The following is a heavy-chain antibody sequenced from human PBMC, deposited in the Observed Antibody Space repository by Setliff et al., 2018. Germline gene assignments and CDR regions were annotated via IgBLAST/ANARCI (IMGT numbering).Heavy chain of an antibody. D-gene: IGHD3-22*01. CDR3: ARHPPPPNYFDIGALDS. Sequence: ASVKVSCKASGGPLNSYSFSWVRQAPGQGLEWMGRIIPVLDITRYSQKLQGRVTITADKSTGIIYMELTSLRSDDTAVYYCARHPPPPNYFDIGALDSWGQGTLVTSPQ. V-gene: IGHV1-69*02. J-gene: IGHJ4*02. CDR1: GGPLNSYS. CDR2: IIPVLDIT.